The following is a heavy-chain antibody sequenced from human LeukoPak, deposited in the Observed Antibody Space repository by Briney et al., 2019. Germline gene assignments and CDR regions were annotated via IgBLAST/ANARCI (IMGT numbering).Heavy chain of an antibody. D-gene: IGHD4-17*01. CDR3: AREGYGDYDPEPSDY. V-gene: IGHV4-30-4*01. Sequence: PSETLSLTCAVYGGSFSGYYWSWIRQPPGKGLEWIGYIYYSGSTYYNPSLKSRVTISVDTSKNQFSLKLSSVTAADTAVYYCAREGYGDYDPEPSDYWGQGTLVTVSS. CDR2: IYYSGST. CDR1: GGSFSGYY. J-gene: IGHJ4*02.